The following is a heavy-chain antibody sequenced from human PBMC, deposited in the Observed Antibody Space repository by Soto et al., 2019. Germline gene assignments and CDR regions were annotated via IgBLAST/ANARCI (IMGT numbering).Heavy chain of an antibody. V-gene: IGHV3-21*01. CDR1: AFTFSSYV. CDR3: ARDPKTTASGYAYFDF. CDR2: ISSSSSYI. J-gene: IGHJ4*02. D-gene: IGHD5-12*01. Sequence: GGSLRLSCASSAFTFSSYVMNLVRQAPGKGLEWVPSISSSSSYIYYADSVKGRFTISRDNARNSLYLQMNSPRAEDTAVYYCARDPKTTASGYAYFDFWGQGALVTVSS.